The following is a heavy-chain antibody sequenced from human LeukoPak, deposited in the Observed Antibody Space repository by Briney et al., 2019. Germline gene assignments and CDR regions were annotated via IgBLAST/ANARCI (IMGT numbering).Heavy chain of an antibody. D-gene: IGHD2-15*01. CDR3: ARSGYCSGGSCFFAYYYYYYMDV. V-gene: IGHV4-34*01. CDR1: GGSFSGYY. Sequence: SETLSLTCAVYGGSFSGYYWSWIRQPPGKGLEWIGEINHSGSTNYSPSLKSRVTISVDTSKNQFSLKLSSVTAADTAVYYCARSGYCSGGSCFFAYYYYYYMDVWGKGTTVTVSS. J-gene: IGHJ6*03. CDR2: INHSGST.